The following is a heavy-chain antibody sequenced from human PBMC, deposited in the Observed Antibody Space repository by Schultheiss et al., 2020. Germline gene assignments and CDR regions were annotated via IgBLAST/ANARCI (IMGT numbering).Heavy chain of an antibody. V-gene: IGHV4-61*08. Sequence: SETLSLTCAVSGGSISSGGYSWSWIRQPPGKGLEWIGYIYYSGSTNYNPSLKSRVTISVDTSKNQFSLKLSSVTAADTAVYYCARDRGGWFDPWGQGTLVTVSS. CDR3: ARDRGGWFDP. D-gene: IGHD3-3*01. J-gene: IGHJ5*02. CDR2: IYYSGST. CDR1: GGSISSGGYS.